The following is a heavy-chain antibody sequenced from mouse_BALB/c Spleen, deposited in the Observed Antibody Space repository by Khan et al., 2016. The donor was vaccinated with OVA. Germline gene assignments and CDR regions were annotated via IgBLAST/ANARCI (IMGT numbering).Heavy chain of an antibody. CDR3: ARSRAMDY. J-gene: IGHJ4*01. V-gene: IGHV5-15*02. Sequence: EVELVESGGGLVQPGGSRKLSCAASGFTFSDYGLAWVRQAPGKGPAWVAFISSLAYSIYYADTVTGRFTISRDNAKNTLYLEMSSLRSEDTAMYYCARSRAMDYWGQGTSVTVSS. CDR1: GFTFSDYG. CDR2: ISSLAYSI.